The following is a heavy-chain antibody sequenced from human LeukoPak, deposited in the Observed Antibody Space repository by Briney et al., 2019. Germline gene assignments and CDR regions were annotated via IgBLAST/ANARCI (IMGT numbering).Heavy chain of an antibody. V-gene: IGHV3-23*01. J-gene: IGHJ5*02. CDR3: TTETTYYYDRSSRFDP. D-gene: IGHD3-22*01. CDR1: GFTFSSYA. CDR2: ISGSGGST. Sequence: GGSLRLSCAASGFTFSSYAMSWVRQAPGKGLEWVSAISGSGGSTYYADSVKGRFTISRDNSKNTLYLQMNSLKTEDTAVYYCTTETTYYYDRSSRFDPWGQGTLVTVSS.